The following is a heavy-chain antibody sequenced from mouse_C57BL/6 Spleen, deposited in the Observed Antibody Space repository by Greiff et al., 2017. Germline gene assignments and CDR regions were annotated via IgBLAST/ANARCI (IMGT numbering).Heavy chain of an antibody. D-gene: IGHD1-1*01. CDR3: ARAPFITTVVASRNFDY. CDR2: IDPNSGGT. Sequence: VQLQQPGAELVKPGASVKLSCKASGYTFTSYWMHWVKQRPGRGLEWIGRIDPNSGGTKYNEKFKSKATLTVDKPSSTAYMQLSSLTSEDSAVYYCARAPFITTVVASRNFDYWGQGTTLTVSS. CDR1: GYTFTSYW. V-gene: IGHV1-72*01. J-gene: IGHJ2*01.